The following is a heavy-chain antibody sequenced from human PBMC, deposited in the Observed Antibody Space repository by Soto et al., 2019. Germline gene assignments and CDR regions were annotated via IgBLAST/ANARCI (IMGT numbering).Heavy chain of an antibody. Sequence: SVKVSCKASGGTFSSYAISWVRQAPGQGLEWMGGIIPIFGTANYAQKFQGRVTITADKSTSTAYMELSSLRSEDTAVYYCAWRDGYNYGYFDYWGQGTLVTVSS. D-gene: IGHD5-12*01. V-gene: IGHV1-69*06. CDR1: GGTFSSYA. CDR3: AWRDGYNYGYFDY. CDR2: IIPIFGTA. J-gene: IGHJ4*02.